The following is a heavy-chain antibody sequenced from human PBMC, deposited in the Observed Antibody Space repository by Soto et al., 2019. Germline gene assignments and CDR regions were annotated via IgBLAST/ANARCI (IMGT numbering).Heavy chain of an antibody. CDR3: ARSVFP. V-gene: IGHV4-31*03. CDR1: GGSISSGGYY. J-gene: IGHJ5*02. Sequence: QVQLQESGPGLVKPSQTLSLTCTVSGGSISSGGYYWTWIRQHPGKGLEWIGYIYYSGSTYYNPSPXRXXTISVDTSKNQFSLKLSSVTAADPAVYYCARSVFPWGQGTLVTVSS. CDR2: IYYSGST.